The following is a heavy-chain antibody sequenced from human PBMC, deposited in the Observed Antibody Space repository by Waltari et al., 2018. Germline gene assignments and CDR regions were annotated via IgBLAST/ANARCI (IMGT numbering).Heavy chain of an antibody. D-gene: IGHD3-3*01. CDR1: GFTFSSYS. J-gene: IGHJ4*02. V-gene: IGHV3-48*01. CDR3: ARFPKFGVVLPFDY. Sequence: EVQLVESGGGLVQPGGSLRLSCAASGFTFSSYSMNWVRQAPGKGLEWVSYISSSSSTIYYADSVKGRFTISRDNAKNSLYLQMNSLRAEDTAVYYCARFPKFGVVLPFDYWGQGTLVTVSS. CDR2: ISSSSSTI.